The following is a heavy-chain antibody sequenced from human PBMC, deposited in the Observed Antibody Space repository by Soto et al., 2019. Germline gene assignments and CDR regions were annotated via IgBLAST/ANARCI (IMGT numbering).Heavy chain of an antibody. Sequence: SETLSLTCTVSGGSISTGAYYWNWIRQPPGKGLEWIGYIYYSGGTYYNPSLESRVTISVDTSRDQFSLRLTSVTAADTAVYYCVSGLLAYGGNPYFDYWGQGTLVTVSS. V-gene: IGHV4-30-4*01. CDR2: IYYSGGT. CDR1: GGSISTGAYY. CDR3: VSGLLAYGGNPYFDY. J-gene: IGHJ4*02. D-gene: IGHD4-17*01.